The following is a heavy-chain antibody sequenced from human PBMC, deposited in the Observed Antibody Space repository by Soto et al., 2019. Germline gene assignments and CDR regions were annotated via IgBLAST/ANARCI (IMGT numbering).Heavy chain of an antibody. D-gene: IGHD1-26*01. CDR2: IYFDGITT. J-gene: IGHJ4*02. Sequence: HPWGSLRLSCTASGFTFNTHWIHFVRQAPGKGLVWVSRIYFDGITTNYADSVKGRLTVSRDNAKNTVYLHVNTLRDEDTAVYYCARGGAMGVDYWGQGTLVTVSS. V-gene: IGHV3-74*01. CDR1: GFTFNTHW. CDR3: ARGGAMGVDY.